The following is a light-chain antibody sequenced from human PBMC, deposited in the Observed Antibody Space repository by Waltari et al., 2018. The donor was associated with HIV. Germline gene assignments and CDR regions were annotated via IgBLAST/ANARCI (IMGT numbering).Light chain of an antibody. V-gene: IGLV2-14*03. CDR2: DVS. Sequence: QSALTQPASVSGSPGQSITISCTGTSSDVGVYTYVPWYQHPPGKAPKLMILDVSVRPSGISNRFSGSKSDNTAYLTISGLQTDDEADYYCSSRSTINTHVVFGGGTKVTVL. CDR3: SSRSTINTHVV. CDR1: SSDVGVYTY. J-gene: IGLJ2*01.